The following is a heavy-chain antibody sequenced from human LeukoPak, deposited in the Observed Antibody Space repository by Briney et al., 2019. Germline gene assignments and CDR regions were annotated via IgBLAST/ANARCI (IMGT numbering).Heavy chain of an antibody. CDR2: ISSSSSSYI. V-gene: IGHV3-21*01. Sequence: GGSLRLSCAASGFTFSSYSMNWVRQAPGKGLEWVSSISSSSSSYIYYADSVKGRFTISRDNAKNSLYLQMNSLRAEDTAVYYCANSMGITIFGVVEDWGQGTLVTVSS. CDR1: GFTFSSYS. D-gene: IGHD3-3*01. CDR3: ANSMGITIFGVVED. J-gene: IGHJ4*02.